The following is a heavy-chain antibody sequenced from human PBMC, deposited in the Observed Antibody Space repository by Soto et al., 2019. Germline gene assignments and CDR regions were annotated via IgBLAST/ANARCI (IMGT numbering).Heavy chain of an antibody. CDR2: IIPIFGTA. V-gene: IGHV1-69*13. CDR1: GGTFSSYA. D-gene: IGHD3-3*01. CDR3: ARDPLEDGITIFGVALDY. J-gene: IGHJ4*02. Sequence: SVKVSFKASGGTFSSYAISWLRQAPGQGLEWMGGIIPIFGTANYAQKFQGRVTITADESTSTAYMELSSLRSEDTAVYYCARDPLEDGITIFGVALDYWGQGTLVTVYS.